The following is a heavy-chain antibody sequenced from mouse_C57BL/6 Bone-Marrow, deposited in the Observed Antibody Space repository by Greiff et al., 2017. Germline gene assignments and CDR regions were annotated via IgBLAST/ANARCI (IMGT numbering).Heavy chain of an antibody. J-gene: IGHJ4*01. D-gene: IGHD1-1*02. V-gene: IGHV2-4*01. CDR3: AKTDYDYYAMDY. CDR1: GFSLTSYG. CDR2: IWSGGST. Sequence: VQLKESGPGLVQPSQSLSITCTVSGFSLTSYGVHWVRQPPGKGLEWLGVIWSGGSTDYNAAFISRLSISKDNSKSQVFFKMNSLQADDTAIYYCAKTDYDYYAMDYWGQGTSVTVSS.